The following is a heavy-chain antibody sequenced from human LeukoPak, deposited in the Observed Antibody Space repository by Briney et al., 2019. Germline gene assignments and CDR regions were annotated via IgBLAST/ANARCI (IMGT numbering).Heavy chain of an antibody. D-gene: IGHD5-18*01. Sequence: GGSLRLSCAASGFTFSNAWMSWVRQAPGKRLEWVGRIKSKTDGGTTDYAAPVKGRFTISRDDSKNTLYLQMNRLKIEDTAVYYCTTGPGYSYGFVAFDIWGQGTMVTVSS. CDR2: IKSKTDGGTT. CDR3: TTGPGYSYGFVAFDI. J-gene: IGHJ3*02. V-gene: IGHV3-15*01. CDR1: GFTFSNAW.